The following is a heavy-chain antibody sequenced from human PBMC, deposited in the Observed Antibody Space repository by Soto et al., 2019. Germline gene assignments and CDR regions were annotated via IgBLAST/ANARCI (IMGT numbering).Heavy chain of an antibody. Sequence: SETLSLTCTVSGGSISSSSYYWGWIRQPSGKGLEWIGSIYYSGSTYYNPSLKSRVTISVDTSKNQFSLKLSSVTAADTAVYYCARPNDMADDYGDSLGWFDPWGQGTLVTVSS. D-gene: IGHD4-17*01. CDR3: ARPNDMADDYGDSLGWFDP. CDR2: IYYSGST. V-gene: IGHV4-39*01. J-gene: IGHJ5*02. CDR1: GGSISSSSYY.